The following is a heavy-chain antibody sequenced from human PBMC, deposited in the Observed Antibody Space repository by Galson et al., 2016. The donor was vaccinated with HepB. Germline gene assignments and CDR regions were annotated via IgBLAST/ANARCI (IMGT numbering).Heavy chain of an antibody. V-gene: IGHV4-39*02. CDR1: GDSIGSSSYH. J-gene: IGHJ4*02. D-gene: IGHD1-26*01. CDR2: IYYVGRA. CDR3: ATVPGWESGIYDH. Sequence: LPCRVSGDSIGSSSYHWAWIRQPPGKGLEWIGSIYYVGRAYYRSSLKSRLTISLDPAKNHISLNLTSVTAADTAVYYCATVPGWESGIYDHWGQGTLVSVSS.